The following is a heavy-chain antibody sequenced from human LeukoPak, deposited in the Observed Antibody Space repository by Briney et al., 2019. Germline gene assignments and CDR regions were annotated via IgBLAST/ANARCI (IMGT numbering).Heavy chain of an antibody. J-gene: IGHJ5*02. CDR2: ISGGSGAP. Sequence: GGSLRLSCAASGFIFSQYAMSWVRQAPGKGLEWVSRISGGSGAPYYADSVEGRFTVSRDNSKKTLYLQMSSLRVEDTAVYFCAKGGVGATPRLDPWGQGTLVTVSS. V-gene: IGHV3-23*01. CDR1: GFIFSQYA. CDR3: AKGGVGATPRLDP. D-gene: IGHD1-26*01.